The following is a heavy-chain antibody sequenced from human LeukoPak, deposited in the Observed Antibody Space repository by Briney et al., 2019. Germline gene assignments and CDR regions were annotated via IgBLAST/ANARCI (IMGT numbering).Heavy chain of an antibody. V-gene: IGHV1-2*02. CDR2: INPNSGGT. Sequence: ASVKVSCKASGYTFTGYNMHWVRRAPGQGLEWMGWINPNSGGTNYAQKFQGRVTMTRDTSISTAYMELSRLRSDDTAVYYCARLREMATGHFQHWGQGTLVTVSS. CDR3: ARLREMATGHFQH. D-gene: IGHD5-24*01. CDR1: GYTFTGYN. J-gene: IGHJ1*01.